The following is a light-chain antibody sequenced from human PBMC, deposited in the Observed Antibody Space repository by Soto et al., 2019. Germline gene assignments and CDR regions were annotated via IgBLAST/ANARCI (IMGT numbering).Light chain of an antibody. CDR2: AAS. V-gene: IGKV1-12*01. Sequence: DIQMTQSPSSVSAPVGDRVTISCRARQDISKWLDWFQQKPGKAPKLLIYAASTLQCGVPSRFSGSGSGTDFTLTTQSLQPEDSGAYYFQQASSVPHSVGQGT. CDR3: QQASSVPHS. J-gene: IGKJ2*01. CDR1: QDISKW.